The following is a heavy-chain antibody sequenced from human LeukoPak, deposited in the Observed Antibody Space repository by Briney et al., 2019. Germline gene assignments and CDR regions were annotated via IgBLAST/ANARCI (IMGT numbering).Heavy chain of an antibody. V-gene: IGHV5-51*01. J-gene: IGHJ5*02. D-gene: IGHD3-10*01. CDR1: GYSFTSYW. CDR2: ICPGDSDT. CDR3: ARPLVYYGSGSYYKPGWFDP. Sequence: GESLKISCKGSGYSFTSYWIGWVRQMPGKGLEWMGIICPGDSDTRYSPSFQGQVTISADKSISTAYLQWSSLKASDTAMYYCARPLVYYGSGSYYKPGWFDPWGQGTLVTVSS.